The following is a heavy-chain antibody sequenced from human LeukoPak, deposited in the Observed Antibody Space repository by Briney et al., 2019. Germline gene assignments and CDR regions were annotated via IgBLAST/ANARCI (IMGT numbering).Heavy chain of an antibody. V-gene: IGHV4-39*07. J-gene: IGHJ4*02. CDR2: IYYSGST. Sequence: PSETLSLTCTVSGGSISSSSYYWGWIRQPPGKGLEWIGSIYYSGSTYYNPSLKSRVTISVDTSKNQFSLKLSSVTAADTAVYYCARETTGVDYWGQGTLATVSS. CDR1: GGSISSSSYY. CDR3: ARETTGVDY. D-gene: IGHD4-17*01.